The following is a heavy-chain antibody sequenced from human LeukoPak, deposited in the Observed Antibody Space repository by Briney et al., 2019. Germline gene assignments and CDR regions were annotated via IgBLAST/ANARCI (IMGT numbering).Heavy chain of an antibody. V-gene: IGHV3-13*01. CDR1: GFTFSSYD. D-gene: IGHD3-10*01. CDR2: IGTAGDT. CDR3: ARGITMVRGVMDV. Sequence: GGSLRLSCAASGFTFSSYDMHWVRQATGRGLEWVSAIGTAGDTYYPGSVKGRFTISRENAKNSLYLQMNSLRAGDTAVYYCARGITMVRGVMDVWGQGTTVTVSS. J-gene: IGHJ6*02.